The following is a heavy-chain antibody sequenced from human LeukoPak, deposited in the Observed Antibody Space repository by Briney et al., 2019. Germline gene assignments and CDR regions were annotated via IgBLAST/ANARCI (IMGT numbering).Heavy chain of an antibody. CDR2: IYYSGST. V-gene: IGHV4-59*01. J-gene: IGHJ3*02. Sequence: SETLSLTCTVSGGSISGYYWSWIRQPPGKGLEWIGYIYYSGSTNYNPSLKSRVTISVDTSKNQFSLKLSSVTAAGTAVYYCAAGSSWFDAFDIWGQGTMVTVSS. CDR1: GGSISGYY. CDR3: AAGSSWFDAFDI. D-gene: IGHD6-13*01.